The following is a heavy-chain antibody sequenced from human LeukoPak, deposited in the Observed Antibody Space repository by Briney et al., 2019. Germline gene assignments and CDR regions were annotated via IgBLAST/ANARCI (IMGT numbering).Heavy chain of an antibody. CDR2: IYDSGST. J-gene: IGHJ5*02. CDR3: ARHYGP. Sequence: PSETLSLTCTVSGGSIRSSYYYWGWIRQPPGKGLEWIGSIYDSGSTYYNPSLKSRVTISVDTSKNQFSLKLNSVTAADTAEYYCARHYGPWGQGTLVTVSS. D-gene: IGHD3-10*01. CDR1: GGSIRSSYYY. V-gene: IGHV4-39*01.